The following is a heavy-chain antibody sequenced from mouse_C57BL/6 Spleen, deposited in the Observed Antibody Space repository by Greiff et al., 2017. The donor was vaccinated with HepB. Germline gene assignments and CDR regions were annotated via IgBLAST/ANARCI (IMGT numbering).Heavy chain of an antibody. V-gene: IGHV14-4*01. Sequence: VQLQQSGAELVRPGASVKLSCTASGFNIKDDYMHWVKQRPEQGLEWIGWIDPENGDTEYASKFQGKATITADTSSNTAYLQLSSLTSEDTAVYYCTTNYGSSYEAWFAYWGQGTLVTVSA. D-gene: IGHD1-1*01. CDR1: GFNIKDDY. J-gene: IGHJ3*01. CDR2: IDPENGDT. CDR3: TTNYGSSYEAWFAY.